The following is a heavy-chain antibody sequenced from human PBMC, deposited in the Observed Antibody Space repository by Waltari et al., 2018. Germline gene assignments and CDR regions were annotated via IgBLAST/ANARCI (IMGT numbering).Heavy chain of an antibody. V-gene: IGHV1-69*04. Sequence: KASGGTFSTYAINWVRQAPGQGLEWMGRIIPTLGVPIYAQRFQGRVTITADKSTSTAYMELSSLRPEDTAVYYCARSGDGYTPSTYYYNGMDVWGQGTTVTVSS. CDR3: ARSGDGYTPSTYYYNGMDV. J-gene: IGHJ6*02. CDR2: IIPTLGVP. CDR1: GGTFSTYA. D-gene: IGHD5-12*01.